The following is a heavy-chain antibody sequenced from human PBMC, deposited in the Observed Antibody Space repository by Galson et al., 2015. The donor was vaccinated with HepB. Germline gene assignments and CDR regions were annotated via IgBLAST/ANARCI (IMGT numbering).Heavy chain of an antibody. CDR2: INPSDGRT. CDR1: GYTFISYY. Sequence: SVKVSCKASGYTFISYYIQWVRQAPGHGLEWMGIINPSDGRTTYSQKFQGRGTMTRDTSTSTVYMDLSSLRSEDTAVYYCVRVDRENGEGVYWGQGTLVTVSS. V-gene: IGHV1-46*03. J-gene: IGHJ4*02. CDR3: VRVDRENGEGVY. D-gene: IGHD4-17*01.